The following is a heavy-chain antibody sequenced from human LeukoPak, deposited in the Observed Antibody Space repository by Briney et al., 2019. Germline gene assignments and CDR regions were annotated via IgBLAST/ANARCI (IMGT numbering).Heavy chain of an antibody. D-gene: IGHD1-26*01. V-gene: IGHV1-24*01. CDR2: FDPEDGET. Sequence: ASVKVSCKVSGYTLTGLSMHWVRQAPGKGLEWMGGFDPEDGETIYAQKFQGRVTMTEDTSTDTAYMELSSLRAEDTALYYCAKDGYSGSYPGHFDYWGQGTLVTVSP. J-gene: IGHJ4*02. CDR3: AKDGYSGSYPGHFDY. CDR1: GYTLTGLS.